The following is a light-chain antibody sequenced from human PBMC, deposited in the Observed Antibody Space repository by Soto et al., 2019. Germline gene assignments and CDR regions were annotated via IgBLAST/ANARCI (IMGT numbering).Light chain of an antibody. CDR3: QQRSNWPLT. J-gene: IGKJ4*01. CDR1: QSVSSN. CDR2: GAS. Sequence: TPSPPALSVSRGERATLSCRASQSVSSNLAWYQQKPGQAPRLLIYGASNRATGIPARFSGSGSGTDFTLTISSLEPEDFAVYYCQQRSNWPLTFGGGTKVDIK. V-gene: IGKV3-11*01.